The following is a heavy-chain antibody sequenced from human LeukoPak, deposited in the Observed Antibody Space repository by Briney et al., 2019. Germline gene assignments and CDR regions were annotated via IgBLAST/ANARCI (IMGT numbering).Heavy chain of an antibody. CDR1: GYTFTSYG. CDR2: ISAYNGNT. Sequence: ASVKVSCKASGYTFTSYGISWVRQAPGQGLEWMGWISAYNGNTNYAQKLQGRDTMTTETSTSTAYMELRSLRSDDTAVYYCARAFGVLGGLNWFDPWGQGTLVTVSS. D-gene: IGHD3-10*01. V-gene: IGHV1-18*01. CDR3: ARAFGVLGGLNWFDP. J-gene: IGHJ5*02.